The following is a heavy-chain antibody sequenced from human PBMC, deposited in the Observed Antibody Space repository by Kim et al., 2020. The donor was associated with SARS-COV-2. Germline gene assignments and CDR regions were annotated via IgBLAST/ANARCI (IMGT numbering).Heavy chain of an antibody. V-gene: IGHV4-59*08. CDR3: VRLGCSATSCTTFYY. Sequence: SETLSLTCSVFGGSISSYYWSWIRQPPGKGLEWIGYLYYSGSTNYNPSLKSRVTISVDTSKNQFSLKLSFVTAADTAMYYCVRLGCSATSCTTFYYWGQG. CDR2: LYYSGST. D-gene: IGHD2-2*01. CDR1: GGSISSYY. J-gene: IGHJ4*02.